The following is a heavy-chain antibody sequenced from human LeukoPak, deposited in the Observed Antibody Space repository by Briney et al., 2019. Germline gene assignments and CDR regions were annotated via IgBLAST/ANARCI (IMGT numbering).Heavy chain of an antibody. CDR1: GFTFSSYG. Sequence: GGSLRLSCAASGFTFSSYGMHWVRQAPGKGLEWVAVISYDGSNKYYADSVKGRFTISRDNAKNSLYLQMNSLRAEDTAVYYCARDPGPGYMDVWGKGTTVTVSS. V-gene: IGHV3-30*03. CDR3: ARDPGPGYMDV. CDR2: ISYDGSNK. J-gene: IGHJ6*03.